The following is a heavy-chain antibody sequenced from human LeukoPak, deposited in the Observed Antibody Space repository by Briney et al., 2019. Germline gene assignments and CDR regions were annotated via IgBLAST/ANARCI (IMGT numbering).Heavy chain of an antibody. J-gene: IGHJ4*02. CDR3: TRSVVTTVDFDY. CDR2: ISHDGSNK. Sequence: EGSLRLSCAASGFIFSSYPMHWVRQAPGLGLQWVAVISHDGSNKFYEDSVKGRFTISRDNSKSTLYLHLNIPRPEDTAMYYCTRSVVTTVDFDYWGQGTLVTVSS. D-gene: IGHD4-23*01. CDR1: GFIFSSYP. V-gene: IGHV3-30*01.